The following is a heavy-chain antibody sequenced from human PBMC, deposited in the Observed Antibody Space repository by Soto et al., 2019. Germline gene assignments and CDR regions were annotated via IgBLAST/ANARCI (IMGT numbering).Heavy chain of an antibody. Sequence: GGSLRLSCGAPGVTFKDYGMHWVRQAPGKGLEWVAVISYDGKQTYYADSVKGRFTISRDKSKRTLFLQMNSLRVDDTAVYYCARDGWGSNWYFDLWGRGTLVTVSS. V-gene: IGHV3-30*03. CDR3: ARDGWGSNWYFDL. CDR1: GVTFKDYG. J-gene: IGHJ2*01. CDR2: ISYDGKQT. D-gene: IGHD3-16*01.